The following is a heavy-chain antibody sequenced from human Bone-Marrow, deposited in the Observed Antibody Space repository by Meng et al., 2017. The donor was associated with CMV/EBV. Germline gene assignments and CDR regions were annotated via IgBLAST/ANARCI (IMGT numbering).Heavy chain of an antibody. J-gene: IGHJ6*02. CDR3: AREYSGSYYVNYYYYGMDV. V-gene: IGHV3-11*04. Sequence: GGSLRLSCAASGFTFSDYYMSWIRQAPGKGLEWVSYISSSGSTIYYADSVKGRFTVSRDNAKNSLYLQMNSLRAEDTAVYYCAREYSGSYYVNYYYYGMDVWGQGTTVTVSS. CDR2: ISSSGSTI. CDR1: GFTFSDYY. D-gene: IGHD1-26*01.